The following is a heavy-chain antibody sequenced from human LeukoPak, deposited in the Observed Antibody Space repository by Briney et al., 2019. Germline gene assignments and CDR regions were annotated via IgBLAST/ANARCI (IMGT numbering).Heavy chain of an antibody. CDR2: INQHGGDI. CDR1: GFTFSTPT. Sequence: PGGSRRPSWEAPGFTFSTPTMHWFRKAPGKELKWVANINQHGGDIHYVDSVKGRFTISRDNARNTLYLQMNSLRAEDTAVYYCARTHGSYSAFDIWGQGTMVTVSS. D-gene: IGHD5-24*01. V-gene: IGHV3-7*01. CDR3: ARTHGSYSAFDI. J-gene: IGHJ3*02.